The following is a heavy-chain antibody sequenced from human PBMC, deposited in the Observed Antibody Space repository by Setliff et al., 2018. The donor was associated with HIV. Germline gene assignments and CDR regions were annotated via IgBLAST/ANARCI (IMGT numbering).Heavy chain of an antibody. CDR3: AGCSGGSCPFDAFDI. D-gene: IGHD2-15*01. Sequence: SETLSLTCAVYGGSFSDYSWSWIRQPPGKGLEWIGEISYSGSTNYNPSLKSRVTISIDTSKNQFSLKLSSVTAADTAVYYCAGCSGGSCPFDAFDIWGQGTMVTVSS. CDR1: GGSFSDYS. J-gene: IGHJ3*02. CDR2: ISYSGST. V-gene: IGHV4-34*01.